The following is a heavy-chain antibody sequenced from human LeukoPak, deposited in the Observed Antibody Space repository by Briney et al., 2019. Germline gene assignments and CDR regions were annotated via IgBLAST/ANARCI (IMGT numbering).Heavy chain of an antibody. V-gene: IGHV1-18*01. CDR1: GYXFTTYG. J-gene: IGHJ4*02. D-gene: IGHD3-10*01. Sequence: ASVKVSCRASGYXFTTYGINWVRQAPGQGLEWMAWISAFNGNTNYAQNFQGRVTLTTDTLTTTAYMELRSLRSDDTAVYYCARERGAMVRGVILSDNWGQGTLVTVSS. CDR3: ARERGAMVRGVILSDN. CDR2: ISAFNGNT.